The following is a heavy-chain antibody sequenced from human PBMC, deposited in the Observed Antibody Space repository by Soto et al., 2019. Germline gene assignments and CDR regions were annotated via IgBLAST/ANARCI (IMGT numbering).Heavy chain of an antibody. CDR2: IYYSGST. CDR1: GGSISSYY. D-gene: IGHD6-6*01. CDR3: ARSSLRYFDY. J-gene: IGHJ4*02. V-gene: IGHV4-59*08. Sequence: SETLSLTCTVSGGSISSYYWSWIRQPPGKGLEWIGYIYYSGSTNYNPSLKSRVTISVDTSKNQFSLKLSSVTAADTAVYYCARSSLRYFDYWGQGTLVTVSS.